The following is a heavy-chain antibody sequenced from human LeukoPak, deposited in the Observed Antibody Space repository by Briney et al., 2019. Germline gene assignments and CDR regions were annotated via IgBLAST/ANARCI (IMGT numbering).Heavy chain of an antibody. V-gene: IGHV4-34*01. Sequence: SETLSLTCAVYGGSFSGYYWSWIRQPPGKGLEWIGEINHSGSTNYNPSLKSRVTISVDTSKNQFSLKLSSVTAADMAVYYCARGRYYYDSSGYYYAYYFDYWGQGTLVTVSS. CDR1: GGSFSGYY. CDR3: ARGRYYYDSSGYYYAYYFDY. J-gene: IGHJ4*02. CDR2: INHSGST. D-gene: IGHD3-22*01.